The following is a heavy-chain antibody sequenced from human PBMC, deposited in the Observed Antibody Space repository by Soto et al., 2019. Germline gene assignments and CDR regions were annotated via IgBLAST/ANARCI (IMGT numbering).Heavy chain of an antibody. CDR3: AKDPLLRFLELLQFPDTYYGMDV. CDR2: ISGSGGST. V-gene: IGHV3-23*01. Sequence: GGSLRLSCAASGFTFSSYAMSWVRQAPGKGLEWVSAISGSGGSTYYADSVKGRFTISRDNSKNTLYLQMNSLRAEDTAVYYCAKDPLLRFLELLQFPDTYYGMDVWGQGTTVTVSS. D-gene: IGHD3-3*01. CDR1: GFTFSSYA. J-gene: IGHJ6*02.